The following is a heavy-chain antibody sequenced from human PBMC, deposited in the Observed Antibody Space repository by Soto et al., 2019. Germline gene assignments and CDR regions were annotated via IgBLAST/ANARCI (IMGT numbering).Heavy chain of an antibody. V-gene: IGHV3-48*02. CDR3: ARVQLRFLEWLFGYSYGMDV. Sequence: PGGSLRLSCAASGFTFSSYSMNWVRQAPGKGLEWVSYISSSSSTIYYADSVKGRFTISRDNAKNSLYLQMNSLRDEDTAVYYCARVQLRFLEWLFGYSYGMDVWGQGTTVTVSS. J-gene: IGHJ6*02. D-gene: IGHD3-3*01. CDR2: ISSSSSTI. CDR1: GFTFSSYS.